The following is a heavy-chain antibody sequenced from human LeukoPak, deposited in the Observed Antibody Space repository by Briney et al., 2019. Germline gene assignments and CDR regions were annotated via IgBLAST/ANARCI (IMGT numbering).Heavy chain of an antibody. CDR3: ARDLGYSSGWTYWYFDL. J-gene: IGHJ2*01. Sequence: SETLSLTCTVSGGSVSSYYWSWLRQPAGEGLEWIGRIYNSGSTNYNPSLKSRVTVSVDTSKNQFSLKLSSVTAADTAVYYCARDLGYSSGWTYWYFDLWGRGTLVTVSS. CDR1: GGSVSSYY. D-gene: IGHD6-19*01. CDR2: IYNSGST. V-gene: IGHV4-4*07.